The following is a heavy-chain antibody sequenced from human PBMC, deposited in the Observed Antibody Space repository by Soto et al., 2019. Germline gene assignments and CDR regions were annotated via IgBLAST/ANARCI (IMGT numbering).Heavy chain of an antibody. D-gene: IGHD3-3*01. Sequence: QVQLVQSGAEVKKPGASVTASCKASGYTFSSHGLSWVRQAPGQGLEWMAWSGNTNYAKKFQGRLTLTTNPSTRTAYMELRSLRSDDTAVYYCARGADDFSSGYYYEYWGQGTLVTVSS. J-gene: IGHJ4*02. V-gene: IGHV1-18*04. CDR1: GYTFSSHG. CDR2: SGNT. CDR3: ARGADDFSSGYYYEY.